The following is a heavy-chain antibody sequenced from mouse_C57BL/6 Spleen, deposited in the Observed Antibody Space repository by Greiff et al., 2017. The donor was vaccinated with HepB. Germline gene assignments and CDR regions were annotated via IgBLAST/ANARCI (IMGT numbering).Heavy chain of an antibody. CDR1: GYTFTSYW. V-gene: IGHV1-7*01. J-gene: IGHJ3*01. CDR3: AKKGDHFAWFAY. CDR2: INPSSGYT. Sequence: VQLQQSGAELAKPGASVKLSCKASGYTFTSYWMHWVKQRPGQGLEWIGYINPSSGYTKYNQKFKDKAILTADKSSSTAYMQLSSLTYEDSAVYYCAKKGDHFAWFAYWGQGTLVTVSA. D-gene: IGHD1-2*01.